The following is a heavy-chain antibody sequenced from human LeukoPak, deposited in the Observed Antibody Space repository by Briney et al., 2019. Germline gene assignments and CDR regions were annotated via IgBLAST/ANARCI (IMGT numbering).Heavy chain of an antibody. CDR2: IIPILGIA. D-gene: IGHD6-6*01. CDR1: GGTFSSYA. V-gene: IGHV1-69*04. CDR3: AREGSRSSLGGYGY. Sequence: SVKVSCKASGGTFSSYAISWVRQAPGRGLEWMGRIIPILGIANYAQTFQGRVTMTRDTSTNTVYMHLSSLRSEDTAIYYCAREGSRSSLGGYGYWGQGTLVTVSS. J-gene: IGHJ4*02.